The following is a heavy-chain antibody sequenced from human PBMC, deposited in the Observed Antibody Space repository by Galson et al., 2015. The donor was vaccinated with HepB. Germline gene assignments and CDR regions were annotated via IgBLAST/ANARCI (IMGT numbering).Heavy chain of an antibody. CDR2: ISYDGSNK. D-gene: IGHD3-9*01. Sequence: SLRLSCAASGFTFSSYAMHWVRQAPGKGLEWVAVISYDGSNKYYADSVKGRFTISRDNSKNTLYLQMNSLRAEDTAVYYCARDLPRYDILTGEDYYYGMDVWGQGTTVTVSS. CDR1: GFTFSSYA. V-gene: IGHV3-30*04. J-gene: IGHJ6*02. CDR3: ARDLPRYDILTGEDYYYGMDV.